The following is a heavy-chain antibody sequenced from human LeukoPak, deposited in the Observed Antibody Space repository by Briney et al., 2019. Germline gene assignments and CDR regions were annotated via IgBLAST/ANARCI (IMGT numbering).Heavy chain of an antibody. J-gene: IGHJ4*02. D-gene: IGHD1-26*01. CDR1: GGSISSGGYY. Sequence: SETLSLTCTVSGGSISSGGYYWSWIRQPPGKGLEWIGYIYYSGSTYYNPSLKSRVTISVDTSKNQFSLKLSPVTAADTAVYYCARSWLWGSGSYVFYFDYWGQGTLVTVSS. CDR2: IYYSGST. CDR3: ARSWLWGSGSYVFYFDY. V-gene: IGHV4-31*03.